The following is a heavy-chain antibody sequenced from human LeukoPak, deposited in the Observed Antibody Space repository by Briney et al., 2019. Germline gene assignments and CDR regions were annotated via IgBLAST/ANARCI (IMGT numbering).Heavy chain of an antibody. CDR1: GYTFTGYY. V-gene: IGHV1-2*02. CDR3: ARDYSSSSGYFDY. J-gene: IGHJ4*02. CDR2: INPNSGDT. D-gene: IGHD6-6*01. Sequence: ASVKVSCKASGYTFTGYYMHWVRQAPGQGLEWMGWINPNSGDTNYAEMFQGRVTMTRDTSISTAYMDLRRLRSDDTAVYYCARDYSSSSGYFDYWGQGTLVTVSS.